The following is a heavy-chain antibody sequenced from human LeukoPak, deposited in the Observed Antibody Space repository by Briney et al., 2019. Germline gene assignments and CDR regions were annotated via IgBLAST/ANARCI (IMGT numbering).Heavy chain of an antibody. D-gene: IGHD2-15*01. CDR1: GFTFDDYT. J-gene: IGHJ6*03. CDR2: ISWDGSST. V-gene: IGHV3-43*01. CDR3: ARVLRYCSGGNCYSGGLGYMDV. Sequence: PGGSLRLSCAASGFTFDDYTMHWVRQTPGKGLEWVSLISWDGSSTFYADSVKGRFTISRDNAKNSLFLQMNSLRAEDTAVYYCARVLRYCSGGNCYSGGLGYMDVWGKGTTVTISS.